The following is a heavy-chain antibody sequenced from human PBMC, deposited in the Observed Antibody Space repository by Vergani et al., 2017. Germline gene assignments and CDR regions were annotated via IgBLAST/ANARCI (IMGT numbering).Heavy chain of an antibody. CDR2: INHSGST. CDR1: GGSFSGYY. V-gene: IGHV4-34*01. CDR3: ARGFSTMVRGVTVDY. Sequence: QVQLQQWGAGLLKPSETLSLTCAVYGGSFSGYYWSWIRQPPGKGLEWIGEINHSGSTNYNPSLKSRVTISVETSMNQFSLKLSSVTAADTAVYYCARGFSTMVRGVTVDYWGQGTLVTVSS. D-gene: IGHD3-10*01. J-gene: IGHJ4*02.